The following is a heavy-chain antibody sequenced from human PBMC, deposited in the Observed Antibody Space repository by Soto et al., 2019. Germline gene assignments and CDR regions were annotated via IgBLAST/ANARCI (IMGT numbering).Heavy chain of an antibody. Sequence: SVKVSCTASGYPFTSYGIIWVRQAPGQGLEWMGWISAYNGNTNYAQKLQGRVTMTTDTSTSTAYMELRSLRSDDTAVYYCAREGGHSGSYYYYYGMDVWGQGTTVTVSS. CDR1: GYPFTSYG. CDR2: ISAYNGNT. CDR3: AREGGHSGSYYYYYGMDV. V-gene: IGHV1-18*04. J-gene: IGHJ6*02. D-gene: IGHD1-26*01.